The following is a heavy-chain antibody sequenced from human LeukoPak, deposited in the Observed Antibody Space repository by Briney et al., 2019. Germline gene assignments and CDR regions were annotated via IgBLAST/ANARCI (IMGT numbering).Heavy chain of an antibody. J-gene: IGHJ5*02. V-gene: IGHV4-31*03. D-gene: IGHD3-3*01. CDR2: IYYSGST. CDR3: AREARFFGKTPGFDP. Sequence: SETLSLTCTVSGGSISSGGYYWSWIRQHPGKGLEWIGYIYYSGSTYYNPSLKSRVAISVDTSKNQFSLKLSSVTAADTAVYYCAREARFFGKTPGFDPWGQGTLVTVSS. CDR1: GGSISSGGYY.